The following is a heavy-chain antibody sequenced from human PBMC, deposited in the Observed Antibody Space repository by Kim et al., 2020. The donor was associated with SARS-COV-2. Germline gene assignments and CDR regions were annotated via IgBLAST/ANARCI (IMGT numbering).Heavy chain of an antibody. CDR2: IRGSGDNA. Sequence: GGSLRLSCVASGFTFSDYAMSWVRQTPGRGLEWVSGIRGSGDNAYYADSMRGRFTISRDNTKSTLYLQMNSLRNEDTALYYCAKETYSRAYWEDYFDCWGQGTQVTASS. V-gene: IGHV3-23*01. CDR3: AKETYSRAYWEDYFDC. D-gene: IGHD1-26*01. J-gene: IGHJ4*02. CDR1: GFTFSDYA.